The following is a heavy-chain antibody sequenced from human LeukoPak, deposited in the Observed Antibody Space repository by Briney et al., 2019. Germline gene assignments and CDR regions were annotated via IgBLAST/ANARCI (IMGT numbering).Heavy chain of an antibody. D-gene: IGHD6-13*01. V-gene: IGHV4-61*02. CDR2: IYSSGST. CDR1: GGSISSGSYY. J-gene: IGHJ3*02. Sequence: SETLSLTCTVSGGSISSGSYYWNWIRQPAGKELEWIGRIYSSGSTNYNPSLKSRVTISVDTSKNQFSLKLSSVTAADTAVYYCARGLYSSSWYNHNAFDIWGQGTMVTVSS. CDR3: ARGLYSSSWYNHNAFDI.